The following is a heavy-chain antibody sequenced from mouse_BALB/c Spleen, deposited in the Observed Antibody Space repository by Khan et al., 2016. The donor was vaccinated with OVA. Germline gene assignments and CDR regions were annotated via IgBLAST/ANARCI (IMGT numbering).Heavy chain of an antibody. J-gene: IGHJ3*01. CDR2: IDPFSGGT. D-gene: IGHD2-2*01. CDR1: GYSFTSYY. CDR3: TRHGYVAWFSY. V-gene: IGHV1S135*01. Sequence: VQLKQSGPELMKPGASVKISCKASGYSFTSYYIHWVMQSHGTSLEWIGYIDPFSGGTTYNQKFTGKATLTVDKSSSTAYIHLTNLTSEDSAVYYCTRHGYVAWFSYWGQGTLVTVSA.